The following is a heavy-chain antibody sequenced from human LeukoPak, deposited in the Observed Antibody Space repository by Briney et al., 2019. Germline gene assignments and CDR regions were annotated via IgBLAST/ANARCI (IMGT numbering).Heavy chain of an antibody. V-gene: IGHV3-21*01. CDR3: ATQWELAFDY. J-gene: IGHJ4*02. CDR1: GFTLSSYS. D-gene: IGHD1-26*01. Sequence: GGSLRLSCAASGFTLSSYSMNWVRQAPGKGLEWVSSISSSSSYIYYADSVKGRFTISRDNAKNSLYLQMNSLRAEDTAVYYCATQWELAFDYWGQGTLVTVSS. CDR2: ISSSSSYI.